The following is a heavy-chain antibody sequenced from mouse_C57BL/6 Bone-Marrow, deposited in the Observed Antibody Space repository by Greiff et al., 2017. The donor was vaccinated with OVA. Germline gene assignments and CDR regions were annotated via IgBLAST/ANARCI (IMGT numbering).Heavy chain of an antibody. CDR1: GFNIKDDY. CDR2: IDPENGDT. J-gene: IGHJ1*03. V-gene: IGHV14-4*01. Sequence: VQLQQSGAELVRPGASVKLSCTASGFNIKDDYMPWVKQRPEQGLEWIGCIDPENGDTEYASKFQGKATITADTSSNTAYLQLSSLTSEDTAVYYCSCEYCGSDWYFDVWGTGTTVTVSS. D-gene: IGHD1-1*01. CDR3: SCEYCGSDWYFDV.